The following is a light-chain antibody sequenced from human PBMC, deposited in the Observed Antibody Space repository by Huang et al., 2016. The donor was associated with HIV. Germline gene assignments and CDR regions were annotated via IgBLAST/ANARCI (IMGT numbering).Light chain of an antibody. Sequence: DIVMTQTPLSSPVTLGQPASIPCRSSQSLVNSDGNTYLSWLQQRPGQPPRLLIYTIFNRCAGVPDRFSGSGAGTDFTLKISRVEAEDVGVYYCVQATQFITFGQGTRLEIK. V-gene: IGKV2-24*01. CDR2: TIF. J-gene: IGKJ5*01. CDR3: VQATQFIT. CDR1: QSLVNSDGNTY.